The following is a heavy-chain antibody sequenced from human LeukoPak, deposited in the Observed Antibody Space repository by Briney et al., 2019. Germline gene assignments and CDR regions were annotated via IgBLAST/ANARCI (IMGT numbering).Heavy chain of an antibody. J-gene: IGHJ4*02. D-gene: IGHD2-21*01. CDR3: AKDVATVGIVDF. Sequence: PGGSLRLSCAASGFTFDDYMTHWVRQAPGKGLEWVALISWDGNSIYYADSVKGRFSISRDNGKNSLYLQMLNLRTEDTAFYYCAKDVATVGIVDFWGQGTLVTVSS. V-gene: IGHV3-43*01. CDR2: ISWDGNSI. CDR1: GFTFDDYM.